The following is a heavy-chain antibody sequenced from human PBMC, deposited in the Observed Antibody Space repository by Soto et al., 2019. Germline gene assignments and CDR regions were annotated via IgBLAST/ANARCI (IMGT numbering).Heavy chain of an antibody. CDR3: ARPWGGRWPYDAFDI. CDR1: GFTISTYW. Sequence: PGGSLRLSCAASGFTISTYWMTWVRQAPGKGLEWVANIKQDGSDKYYVDSVKGRFTVSRDNAKNSLFLQMNSLRAEDTAVYYCARPWGGRWPYDAFDIWGQGTMVTVSS. V-gene: IGHV3-7*01. CDR2: IKQDGSDK. J-gene: IGHJ3*02. D-gene: IGHD7-27*01.